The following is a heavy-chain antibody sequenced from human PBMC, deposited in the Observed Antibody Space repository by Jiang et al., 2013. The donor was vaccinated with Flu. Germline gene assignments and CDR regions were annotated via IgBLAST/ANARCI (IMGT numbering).Heavy chain of an antibody. CDR2: ISYDGSNK. D-gene: IGHD3-3*01. CDR3: ARAPPGDFWSAPKYFQH. Sequence: WVAVISYDGSNKYYADSVKGRFTISRDNSKNTLYLQMNSLRAEDTAVYYCARAPPGDFWSAPKYFQHWGQGTLVTVSS. J-gene: IGHJ1*01. V-gene: IGHV3-30-3*01.